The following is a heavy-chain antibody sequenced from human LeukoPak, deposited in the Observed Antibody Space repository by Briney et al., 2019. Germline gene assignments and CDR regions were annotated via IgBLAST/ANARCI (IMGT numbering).Heavy chain of an antibody. CDR1: GYTFTSYG. CDR2: ISAYNGNT. CDR3: AREGTAAGISWFDP. Sequence: ASVKVSCKASGYTFTSYGISWVRQAPGQGLEWMGWISAYNGNTNYAQKLQGRVTTTTDTSTSTAYMELRSLRSDDTAVYHCAREGTAAGISWFDPWGQGTLVSVSS. D-gene: IGHD6-13*01. J-gene: IGHJ5*02. V-gene: IGHV1-18*01.